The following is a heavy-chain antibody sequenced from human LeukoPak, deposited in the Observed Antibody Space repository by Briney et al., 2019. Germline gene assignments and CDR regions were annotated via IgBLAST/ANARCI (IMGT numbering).Heavy chain of an antibody. V-gene: IGHV3-15*01. CDR3: ATAGWELYYFDY. CDR1: GFTFSNAW. Sequence: GGSLRLSCAASGFTFSNAWMSWVRQAPGKGLEWVGRIKSKTDGGTTDYAAPVKGRFTISRDDSKNTLYLQMNSLKTEDTAVYYCATAGWELYYFDYWGQGTLVTVSS. D-gene: IGHD1-26*01. J-gene: IGHJ4*02. CDR2: IKSKTDGGTT.